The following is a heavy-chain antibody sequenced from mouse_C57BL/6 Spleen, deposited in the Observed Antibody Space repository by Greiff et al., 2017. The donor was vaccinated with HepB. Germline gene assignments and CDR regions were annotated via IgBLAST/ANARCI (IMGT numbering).Heavy chain of an antibody. D-gene: IGHD1-1*01. J-gene: IGHJ2*01. Sequence: VQLQQSGAELVRPGASVTLSCKASGYTFTDYEMHWVKQTPVHGLEWIGAIDPETGGTAYNQKFKGKAILTADKSSSTAYMELRSLTSEDSAVYYCTRQSDYYGSSYLYWGRGTTLTVSS. V-gene: IGHV1-15*01. CDR1: GYTFTDYE. CDR3: TRQSDYYGSSYLY. CDR2: IDPETGGT.